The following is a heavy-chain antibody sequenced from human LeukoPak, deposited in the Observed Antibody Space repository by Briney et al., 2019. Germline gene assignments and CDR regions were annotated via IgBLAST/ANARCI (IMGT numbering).Heavy chain of an antibody. V-gene: IGHV3-66*02. Sequence: GGSLRLSCAASGFTVSSNYMSWVRQAPGKGLEWVLVIYSGGSTYYADSVKGRFTISRDNSKNTLYLQMNSLRAEDTAVYYCARDSMVRGVMLWGQGTLVTVSS. CDR1: GFTVSSNY. CDR2: IYSGGST. D-gene: IGHD3-10*01. CDR3: ARDSMVRGVML. J-gene: IGHJ4*02.